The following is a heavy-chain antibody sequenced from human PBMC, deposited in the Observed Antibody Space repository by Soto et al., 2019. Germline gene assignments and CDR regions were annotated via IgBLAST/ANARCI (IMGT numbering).Heavy chain of an antibody. CDR2: IKQDGSEQ. J-gene: IGHJ6*02. V-gene: IGHV3-7*05. Sequence: EVQLVESGGGLVQPGGSLRLSCAASGFTFSGYWMSWVRQAPGKGLEWVANIKQDGSEQFYVDSVKGRFTISRDNAKNSLYLQMNSLKAEDTAVYYCAREAVWGQGTTVTVSS. CDR1: GFTFSGYW. CDR3: AREAV.